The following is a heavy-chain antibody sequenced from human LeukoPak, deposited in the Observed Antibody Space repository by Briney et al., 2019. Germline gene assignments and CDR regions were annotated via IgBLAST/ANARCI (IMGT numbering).Heavy chain of an antibody. CDR3: AKGSAFYYYYYYGMDV. CDR2: ISYDGSNK. D-gene: IGHD2/OR15-2a*01. Sequence: GSLRLSCAASGFTFSSYGMHWVRQAPGKGLEWVAVISYDGSNKYYADSVKGRFTISRDNSKNTLYLQMNSLRAEDTAVYYCAKGSAFYYYYYYGMDVWGQGTTVTVSS. J-gene: IGHJ6*02. V-gene: IGHV3-30*18. CDR1: GFTFSSYG.